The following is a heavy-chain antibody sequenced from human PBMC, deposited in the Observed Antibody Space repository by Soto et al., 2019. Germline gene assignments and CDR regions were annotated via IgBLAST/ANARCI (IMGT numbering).Heavy chain of an antibody. CDR2: MNPNSGNT. D-gene: IGHD1-26*01. CDR3: ARGPYSGSYFFPWACEY. V-gene: IGHV1-8*01. J-gene: IGHJ4*02. CDR1: GYTFTSYD. Sequence: ASVKVSCKASGYTFTSYDINWVRQATGQGLEWMGWMNPNSGNTGYAQKFQGRVTMTRNTSISTAYMELSSLRSEDTAVYYCARGPYSGSYFFPWACEYWGKGNMVSVSS.